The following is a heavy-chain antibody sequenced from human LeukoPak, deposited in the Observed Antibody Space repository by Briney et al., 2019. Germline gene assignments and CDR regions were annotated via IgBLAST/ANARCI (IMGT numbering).Heavy chain of an antibody. CDR1: GYTFTGYY. D-gene: IGHD2-15*01. CDR2: INPNSGGT. J-gene: IGHJ3*02. CDR3: ARALLGAFDI. Sequence: ASVKVSCKASGYTFTGYYMHWVRQAPGQGLEWMGWINPNSGGTNYAQKFQGRVTITRDTSASTAYMELSSLRSEDMAVYYCARALLGAFDIWGQGTMVTVSS. V-gene: IGHV1-2*02.